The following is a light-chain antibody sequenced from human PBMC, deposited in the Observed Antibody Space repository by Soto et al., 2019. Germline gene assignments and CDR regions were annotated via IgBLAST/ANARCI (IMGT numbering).Light chain of an antibody. Sequence: ALTQPPSASGSPGQSVTISCTGTSSDIGGYDYVSWYQQHPGKAPKLIIYEVSKRPSGVPDRFSGSKSGNTASLTVSGLQAEDEADYYCSSYAGSNNLVFAGGTKVTVL. CDR3: SSYAGSNNLV. J-gene: IGLJ3*02. V-gene: IGLV2-8*01. CDR1: SSDIGGYDY. CDR2: EVS.